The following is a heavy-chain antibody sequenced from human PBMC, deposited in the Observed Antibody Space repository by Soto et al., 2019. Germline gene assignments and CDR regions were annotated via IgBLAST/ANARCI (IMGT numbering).Heavy chain of an antibody. D-gene: IGHD1-26*01. V-gene: IGHV3-30*18. CDR2: ISYDGSNK. J-gene: IGHJ6*02. Sequence: GGSLRLSCAASGFTFSSYGMHWVRQAPGKGLEWVAVISYDGSNKYYADSVKGRFTISRDNSKNTLYLQMNSLRAEDTAVYYCAKDLIVGATDVYYYYYGMDVWGQGSSVTVSS. CDR1: GFTFSSYG. CDR3: AKDLIVGATDVYYYYYGMDV.